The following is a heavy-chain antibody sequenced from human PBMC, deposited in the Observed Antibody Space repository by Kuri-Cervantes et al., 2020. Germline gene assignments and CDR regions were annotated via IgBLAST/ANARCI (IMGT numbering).Heavy chain of an antibody. CDR3: AKVRCCGNSFFDY. D-gene: IGHD4-23*01. CDR1: GFTFSSYS. J-gene: IGHJ4*02. Sequence: GGSLRLSCAASGFTFSSYSMNWVRQAPGKGLEWVAVISYDGSNKYYADSVKGRFTISRDNSKNTLYLQMNSLRAEDTAVYYCAKVRCCGNSFFDYWGQGTLVTVSS. CDR2: ISYDGSNK. V-gene: IGHV3-30*05.